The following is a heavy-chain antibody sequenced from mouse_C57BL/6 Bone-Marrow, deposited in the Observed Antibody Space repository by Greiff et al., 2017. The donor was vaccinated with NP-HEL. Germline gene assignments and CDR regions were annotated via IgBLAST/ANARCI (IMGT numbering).Heavy chain of an antibody. CDR1: GYTFTSYG. CDR2: IYPRSGNT. Sequence: VKLQQSGAELARPGASVKLSCKASGYTFTSYGISWVKQRTGQGLEWIGEIYPRSGNTYYNEKFKGKATLTADKSSSTAYMELRSLTSEDSAVYFCARELGPYYFDYWGQGTTLTVSS. CDR3: ARELGPYYFDY. J-gene: IGHJ2*01. D-gene: IGHD4-1*01. V-gene: IGHV1-81*01.